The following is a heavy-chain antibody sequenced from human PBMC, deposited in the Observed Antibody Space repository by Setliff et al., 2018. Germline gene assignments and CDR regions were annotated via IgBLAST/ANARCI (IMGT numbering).Heavy chain of an antibody. J-gene: IGHJ1*01. CDR1: GASVSSHY. Sequence: PSETLSLTCTVSGASVSSHYWDWIRQPPGKGLEWIGFISYSGITTYNVSLKSRVSISVDTSKNQLSLTLSSVTAADTAVYYCVREGYSEYFQDWGRGTLVTVPS. V-gene: IGHV4-59*02. D-gene: IGHD1-1*01. CDR3: VREGYSEYFQD. CDR2: ISYSGIT.